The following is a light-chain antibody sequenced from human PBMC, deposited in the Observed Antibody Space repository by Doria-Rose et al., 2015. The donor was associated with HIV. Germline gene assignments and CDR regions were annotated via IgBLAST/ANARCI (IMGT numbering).Light chain of an antibody. V-gene: IGKV3-20*01. CDR1: QRFSSTY. J-gene: IGKJ1*01. CDR3: HQYGTSWT. CDR2: DGS. Sequence: TQSPGTLSLSPGERATISCRASQRFSSTYLAWYQQKPGQALSLLIYDGSTRATGIPDRYSASGSGTDFTLTINRLEPEEFALYYCHQYGTSWTFGQGTKVEI.